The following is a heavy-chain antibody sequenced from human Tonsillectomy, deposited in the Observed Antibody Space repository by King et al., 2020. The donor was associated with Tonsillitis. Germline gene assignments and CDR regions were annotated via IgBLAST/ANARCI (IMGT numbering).Heavy chain of an antibody. J-gene: IGHJ4*02. CDR2: IDGTKTAI. D-gene: IGHD3-9*01. V-gene: IGHV3-48*01. CDR3: ARDHDWNFDY. Sequence: VQLVESGGDLVQPGGSLRLSCAASGFMFSNYAMNWVRQATGKGLEWVSYIDGTKTAIFYADSVKGRFTISRDNAKNSLILQMNSLTAEDTAIYYCARDHDWNFDYWGQGILVTVSS. CDR1: GFMFSNYA.